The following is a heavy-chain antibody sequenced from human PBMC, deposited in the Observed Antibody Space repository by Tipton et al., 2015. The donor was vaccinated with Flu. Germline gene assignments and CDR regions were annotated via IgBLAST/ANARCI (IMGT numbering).Heavy chain of an antibody. Sequence: TLSLTCTVSGGSIISYYWSWIRQPPGKGLEWIGYIWYSGSTNYNPSLKSRVTMPVDTSKSQFSLNLNSVTAADTAVYYCARVVAASGIDYWGQGTLVTVSS. CDR1: GGSIISYY. J-gene: IGHJ4*02. CDR2: IWYSGST. D-gene: IGHD5-12*01. V-gene: IGHV4-59*01. CDR3: ARVVAASGIDY.